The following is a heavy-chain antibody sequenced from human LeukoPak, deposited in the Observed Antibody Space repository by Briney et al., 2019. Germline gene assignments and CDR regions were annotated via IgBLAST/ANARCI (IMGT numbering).Heavy chain of an antibody. D-gene: IGHD3-16*01. CDR2: INPSGGST. CDR3: ARDSVLGDFDY. J-gene: IGHJ4*02. CDR1: GYTFPSYY. Sequence: ASVQDSCQASGYTFPSYYMHWVRQAPGQELEWMGIINPSGGSTRYAQKFQGRVTMTRDTSTSTVYMELSSLRSEDTAVYYCARDSVLGDFDYWGQGTLVTVSS. V-gene: IGHV1-46*01.